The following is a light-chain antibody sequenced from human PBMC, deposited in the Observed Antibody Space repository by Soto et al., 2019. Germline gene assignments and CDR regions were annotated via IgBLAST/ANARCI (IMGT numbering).Light chain of an antibody. V-gene: IGKV3-20*01. J-gene: IGKJ1*01. Sequence: EIVLTQSPATLSLSPGERATLSCSAIQSVSSSYLAWYQQKPGQAPRLLIYGASSRATGIPDRFSGSVSGTGFTLTISRLEPEDFAVYYCQQYGSSPPWTFGQGTKVDIK. CDR3: QQYGSSPPWT. CDR2: GAS. CDR1: QSVSSSY.